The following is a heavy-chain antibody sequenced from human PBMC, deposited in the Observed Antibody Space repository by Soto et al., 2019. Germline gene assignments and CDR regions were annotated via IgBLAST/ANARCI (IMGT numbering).Heavy chain of an antibody. Sequence: PGGSLRLCSAASGFSVSNYAMSWVRQAPGKGLEWVSTLTAGGGDTYYAESVKGRFTISRDNSKNTLYLQMSSLRAEDTAVYYCHGYGYWGQGTLVTVSS. D-gene: IGHD5-12*01. CDR3: HGYGY. V-gene: IGHV3-23*01. J-gene: IGHJ4*02. CDR1: GFSVSNYA. CDR2: LTAGGGDT.